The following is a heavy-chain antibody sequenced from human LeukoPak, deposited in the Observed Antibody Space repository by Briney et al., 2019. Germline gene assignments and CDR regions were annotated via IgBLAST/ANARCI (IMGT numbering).Heavy chain of an antibody. Sequence: PGESLRLSCAASGFNFSSYAMGWVRQAPGKGLEGVSAISGSGGSTYYADSVKGQFTIIRDNSKNTLYLQMNSLRAEDTAVYYCAKEAITPFDYWGQGTLVTVSS. J-gene: IGHJ4*02. CDR3: AKEAITPFDY. D-gene: IGHD5-12*01. V-gene: IGHV3-23*01. CDR1: GFNFSSYA. CDR2: ISGSGGST.